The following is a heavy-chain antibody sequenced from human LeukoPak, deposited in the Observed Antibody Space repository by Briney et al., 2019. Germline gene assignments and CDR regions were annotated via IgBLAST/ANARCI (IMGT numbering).Heavy chain of an antibody. CDR1: GGSMSSYY. CDR2: IYYNGKT. V-gene: IGHV4-59*08. J-gene: IGHJ4*02. Sequence: SETLSLTCTVSGGSMSSYYWSWVRQPPGKGLEWIGYIYYNGKTNYSPSLNSRVTISVDTSRNQFSLKLNSVTAADTAVYYCARGGWSVDYWGQGTLVTVSS. D-gene: IGHD6-19*01. CDR3: ARGGWSVDY.